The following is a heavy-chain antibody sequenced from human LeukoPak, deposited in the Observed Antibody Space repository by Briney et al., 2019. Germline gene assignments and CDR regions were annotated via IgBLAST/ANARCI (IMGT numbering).Heavy chain of an antibody. D-gene: IGHD2-8*01. CDR1: GYTFTGYY. V-gene: IGHV1-2*06. J-gene: IGHJ5*02. CDR2: INPNSGGT. CDR3: ARVKYTNGVCRNWFDP. Sequence: ASVKVSCKASGYTFTGYYMHWVRQAPGQGLEWMGRINPNSGGTNYAQKFQGRVTMTRDTSISTAYMELSRLRSDDTAVYYCARVKYTNGVCRNWFDPWGQGTLVTVSS.